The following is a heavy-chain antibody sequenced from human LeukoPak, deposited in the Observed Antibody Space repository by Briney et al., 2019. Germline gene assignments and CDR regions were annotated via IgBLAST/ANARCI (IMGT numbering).Heavy chain of an antibody. CDR2: LYFSGST. CDR1: GDSVSSGLYY. D-gene: IGHD3-22*01. Sequence: SETLSLTCTVSGDSVSSGLYYWSWIRQPPGKGLEWIGNLYFSGSTNYHPSLKSRVTMSVDTSKNQFSLKLRSVTAADTAVYYCARERRDSSGYYYHSDYWGQGTLVTVSS. V-gene: IGHV4-61*01. CDR3: ARERRDSSGYYYHSDY. J-gene: IGHJ4*02.